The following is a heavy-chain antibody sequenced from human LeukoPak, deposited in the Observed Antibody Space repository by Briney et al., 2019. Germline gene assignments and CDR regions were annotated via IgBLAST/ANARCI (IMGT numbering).Heavy chain of an antibody. V-gene: IGHV3-23*01. D-gene: IGHD2-2*01. CDR2: ISGSGGST. CDR3: AKDPAHIVVVPAAMAGYFDY. Sequence: GGSLRLSCAASGYTFSSYAMSWVRQAPGKGLEWVSAISGSGGSTYYADSVKGRFTISRDNSKNTLYLQMNSLRAEDTAVYYCAKDPAHIVVVPAAMAGYFDYWGQGTLVTVSS. CDR1: GYTFSSYA. J-gene: IGHJ4*02.